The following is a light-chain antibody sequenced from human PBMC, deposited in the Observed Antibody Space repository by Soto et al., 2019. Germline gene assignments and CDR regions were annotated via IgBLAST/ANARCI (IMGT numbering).Light chain of an antibody. J-gene: IGLJ2*01. CDR3: QSYDSSLSGVV. V-gene: IGLV1-40*01. Sequence: QAVVTQPPSVSGAPGQRVTISCTGSSSNIGAGYDVHWYRQLPGTAPKLLIYGNSNRPSGVPDRFSGSKSGTSASLAITGLQAKDEADCQSYDSSLSGVVFGGGTKLTVL. CDR2: GNS. CDR1: SSNIGAGYD.